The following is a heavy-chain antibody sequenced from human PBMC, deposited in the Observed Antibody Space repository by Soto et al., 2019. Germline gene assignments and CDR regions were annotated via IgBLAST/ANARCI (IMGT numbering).Heavy chain of an antibody. CDR1: GFTFRSYG. V-gene: IGHV3-30*18. Sequence: QVHLVESGGGVVQPGRSLQLSCAGSGFTFRSYGMHWVRQAPGKGLEWVALISFDGNNEYYADSVKGRFTISRDNSKNTLYLQMNSLRPEDTAVYYCAKESSPPYCGGGSCYLGGWGYWGQGTLVNVSS. D-gene: IGHD2-15*01. J-gene: IGHJ4*02. CDR3: AKESSPPYCGGGSCYLGGWGY. CDR2: ISFDGNNE.